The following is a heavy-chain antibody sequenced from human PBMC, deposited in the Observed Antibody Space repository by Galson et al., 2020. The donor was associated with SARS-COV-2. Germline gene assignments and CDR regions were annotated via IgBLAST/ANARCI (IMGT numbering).Heavy chain of an antibody. J-gene: IGHJ5*02. CDR2: ISISNSNT. V-gene: IGHV3-23*01. CDR3: TKAPERVYSTINWFDP. CDR1: GFTFSNHA. Sequence: GGSLRLSCATSGFTFSNHAMSWVRQAPGKGLEWVSTISISNSNTYYVNSVKGRFTISRDNSKNTLYLQMNSLRAEDTAVYYCTKAPERVYSTINWFDPWGQGTLVTVSS. D-gene: IGHD6-13*01.